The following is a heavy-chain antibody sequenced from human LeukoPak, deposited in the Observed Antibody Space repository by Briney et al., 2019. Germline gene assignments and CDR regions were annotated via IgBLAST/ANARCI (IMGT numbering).Heavy chain of an antibody. Sequence: SGGSLRLSCAASGFTFSSYWMSWVRQAPGKGLEWVANIKQDGSEKYYVDSVKGRFTISRDNAKNSLYLQMNSLRAEDTAVYYCASKIRRNYYDSSGYSSLVDYWGQGTLVTVSS. D-gene: IGHD3-22*01. CDR3: ASKIRRNYYDSSGYSSLVDY. J-gene: IGHJ4*02. V-gene: IGHV3-7*02. CDR1: GFTFSSYW. CDR2: IKQDGSEK.